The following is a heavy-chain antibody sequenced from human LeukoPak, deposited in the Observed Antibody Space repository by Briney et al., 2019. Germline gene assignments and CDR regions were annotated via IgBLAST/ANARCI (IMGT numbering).Heavy chain of an antibody. CDR2: ISYSGST. D-gene: IGHD2-15*01. J-gene: IGHJ4*02. CDR1: GGSISSYY. V-gene: IGHV4-59*01. CDR3: ARLRGSGYCSGGSCLEPFDY. Sequence: SETLSLTCTVSGGSISSYYWSWIRQPPGKGLEWIGYISYSGSTNYNPSLKSRVTISVDTSKNQFSLKLSSVTAADTAVYYCARLRGSGYCSGGSCLEPFDYWGQGTPVTVSS.